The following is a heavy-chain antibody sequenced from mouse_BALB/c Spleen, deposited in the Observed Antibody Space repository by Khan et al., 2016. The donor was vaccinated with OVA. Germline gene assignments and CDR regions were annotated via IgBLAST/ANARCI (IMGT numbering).Heavy chain of an antibody. CDR3: ARIYGGDFDY. CDR1: GYSITTDYA. D-gene: IGHD1-1*01. V-gene: IGHV3-2*02. J-gene: IGHJ2*01. Sequence: EVQLQESGPGLVKPSQSLSLTCTVTGYSITTDYAWNWIRQFPGSKLEWMGHISYSGNTKYNPSLKSRISITRDTSKNRFFLQLKSVTTEDTARYYCARIYGGDFDYWGQGTTLTVSS. CDR2: ISYSGNT.